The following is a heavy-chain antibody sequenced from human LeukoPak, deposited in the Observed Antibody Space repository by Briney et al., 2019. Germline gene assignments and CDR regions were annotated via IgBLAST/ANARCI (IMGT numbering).Heavy chain of an antibody. J-gene: IGHJ5*02. CDR1: GYTFTGYY. CDR3: ASTICSSTSCYVS. CDR2: INPNSGGT. D-gene: IGHD2-2*01. V-gene: IGHV1-2*06. Sequence: ASVTVSCKASGYTFTGYYMHWVRQAPGQGLEWMGRINPNSGGTNYAQKFQGRVTMTRDTSISTAYMELSRLRSDDTAVYYCASTICSSTSCYVSWGQGTLVTVSS.